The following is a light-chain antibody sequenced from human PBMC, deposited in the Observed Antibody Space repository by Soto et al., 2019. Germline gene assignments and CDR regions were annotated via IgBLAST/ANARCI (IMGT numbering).Light chain of an antibody. V-gene: IGLV1-47*01. J-gene: IGLJ3*02. CDR3: ATWDDSLRGGV. CDR2: RSN. Sequence: QSVLTQAPSASGTPGQRVTISCFGRNSNIGSNYVYWYQQLPGAAPKLLIYRSNQRPSGVPDRFSASKSGTSASLAISGLRSEDEADYYCATWDDSLRGGVFGGGTKLTVL. CDR1: NSNIGSNY.